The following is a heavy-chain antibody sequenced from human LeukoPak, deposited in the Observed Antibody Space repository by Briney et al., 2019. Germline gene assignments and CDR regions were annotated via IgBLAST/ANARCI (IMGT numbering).Heavy chain of an antibody. CDR2: FDPEDGDT. CDR3: ATLYYDFWSAYP. V-gene: IGHV1-24*01. CDR1: GYTLTELS. D-gene: IGHD3-3*01. Sequence: GASVKVSCKVSGYTLTELSMHWVRQAPGQGLEWMGGFDPEDGDTIYAQKFQGRVTMTEDTSTDTAYMELSSLRSEDTAVYYCATLYYDFWSAYPWGQGTLVTVSS. J-gene: IGHJ5*02.